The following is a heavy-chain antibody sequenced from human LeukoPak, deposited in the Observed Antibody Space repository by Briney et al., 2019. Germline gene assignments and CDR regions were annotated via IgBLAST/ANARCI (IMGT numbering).Heavy chain of an antibody. CDR2: IRSDSGNT. CDR1: GYTFTQYF. D-gene: IGHD1-26*01. V-gene: IGHV1-2*06. CDR3: ARDLSSTPNWELDY. J-gene: IGHJ4*02. Sequence: GASVKVSCKGSGYTFTQYFIHWVRQAPGQGLEWMGRIRSDSGNTEYAQRFQGRVTMTRDTPITTVYMELHSLTFDDAAVYYCARDLSSTPNWELDYWGQGALVTVSS.